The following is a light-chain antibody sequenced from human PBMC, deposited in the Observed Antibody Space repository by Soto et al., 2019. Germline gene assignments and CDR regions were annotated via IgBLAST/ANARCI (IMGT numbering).Light chain of an antibody. CDR1: QNILYKSKNKNY. CDR2: WAS. CDR3: QQYHTTPFT. J-gene: IGKJ3*01. Sequence: DMVMTQSPDSLGMSLGERATINCKSSQNILYKSKNKNYLAWYQQKPGQPPKLLIYWASTRESGVPDRFSGSGSGTDFTLTINGLQAEDVAVYFCQQYHTTPFTFGPGTKAAIK. V-gene: IGKV4-1*01.